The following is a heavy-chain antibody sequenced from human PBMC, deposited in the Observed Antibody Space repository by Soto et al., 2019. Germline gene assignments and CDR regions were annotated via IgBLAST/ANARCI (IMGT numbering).Heavy chain of an antibody. CDR3: ARAQSYYYGSTNDAFDI. Sequence: QVQLQQWGAGLLKPSETLSLTCAVYGGSFSGYYWSWIRQPPGKGLEWIGEINHSGSTNYNPSLKSRVTISVDTSKNQFSLKLSSVTAADTAVYYCARAQSYYYGSTNDAFDIWGQGTMVTVSS. J-gene: IGHJ3*02. CDR1: GGSFSGYY. V-gene: IGHV4-34*01. CDR2: INHSGST. D-gene: IGHD3-10*01.